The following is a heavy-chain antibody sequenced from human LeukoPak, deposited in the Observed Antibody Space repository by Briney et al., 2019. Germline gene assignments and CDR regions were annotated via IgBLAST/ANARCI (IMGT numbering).Heavy chain of an antibody. Sequence: SETLSLTCAVYGGSFSGYYWSWIRQPPGKGLEWIGEINHSGSTNYNPSLKSRVTMSVDTSKNQFSLKLSSVTAADTAVYYCARMGGWYDAFDIWGQGTMVTVSS. J-gene: IGHJ3*02. D-gene: IGHD6-19*01. CDR3: ARMGGWYDAFDI. V-gene: IGHV4-34*01. CDR2: INHSGST. CDR1: GGSFSGYY.